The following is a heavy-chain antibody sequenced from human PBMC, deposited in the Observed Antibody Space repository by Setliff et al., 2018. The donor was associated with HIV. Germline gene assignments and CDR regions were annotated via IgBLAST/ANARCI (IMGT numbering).Heavy chain of an antibody. CDR2: IYTSGTT. J-gene: IGHJ6*03. CDR3: ARETYYYDNPQYYYYYMDV. Sequence: SETLSLTCTVSGGSISSYYWSWIRQPPGKGLEWIGYIYTSGTTDYKPSLKGRVAISVDTSKNQFSLKLRSVTAADTAVYYCARETYYYDNPQYYYYYMDVWGKGTTVTVSS. V-gene: IGHV4-4*09. D-gene: IGHD3-22*01. CDR1: GGSISSYY.